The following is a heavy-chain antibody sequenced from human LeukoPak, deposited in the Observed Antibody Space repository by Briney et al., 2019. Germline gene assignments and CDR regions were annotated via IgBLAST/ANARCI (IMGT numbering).Heavy chain of an antibody. CDR3: AKDSALSEQWRLRHY. D-gene: IGHD6-19*01. J-gene: IGHJ4*02. CDR1: GFTFSSFW. CDR2: IGWDDER. Sequence: GGSLRLSCSASGFTFSSFWMGWVRQAPGKGLEWVASIGWDDERHHVDSVTGRFSVSRDNAKNSLYLQMNSLRAEDTAVYYCAKDSALSEQWRLRHYWGQGTLVTVSS. V-gene: IGHV3-7*03.